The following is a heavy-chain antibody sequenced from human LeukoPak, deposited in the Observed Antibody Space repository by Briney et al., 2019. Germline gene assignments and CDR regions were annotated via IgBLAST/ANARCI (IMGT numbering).Heavy chain of an antibody. V-gene: IGHV1-69*04. Sequence: SVKVSCKASGGTFSSYAISWVRRAAGQGLEWMGMIIPILGIANYAQKFQGRVAITADKSTSTAYMELSSLRSEDTAVYYCARDIREYSYYYYMDVWGKGTTVTVSS. CDR2: IIPILGIA. D-gene: IGHD3-10*01. J-gene: IGHJ6*03. CDR1: GGTFSSYA. CDR3: ARDIREYSYYYYMDV.